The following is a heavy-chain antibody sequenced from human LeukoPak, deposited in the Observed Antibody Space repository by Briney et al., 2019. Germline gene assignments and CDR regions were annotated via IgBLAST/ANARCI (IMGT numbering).Heavy chain of an antibody. D-gene: IGHD3-10*01. V-gene: IGHV3-30*02. J-gene: IGHJ4*02. Sequence: GGSLRLSCAASGFTFSSYGMHWVRQAPGKGLEWVAFIRYDGSIKSYADSVKGRFTISRDNSKNTLYLQMNSLRAEDTAVYYCVKDLSGTYHFDYWGQGTLVTVSS. CDR3: VKDLSGTYHFDY. CDR2: IRYDGSIK. CDR1: GFTFSSYG.